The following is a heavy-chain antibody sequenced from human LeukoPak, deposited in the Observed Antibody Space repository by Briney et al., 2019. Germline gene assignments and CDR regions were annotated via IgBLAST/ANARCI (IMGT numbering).Heavy chain of an antibody. J-gene: IGHJ4*02. CDR1: GFTFSSYA. V-gene: IGHV3-30*04. CDR3: ARERGAN. Sequence: PGGSLRLSCAASGFTFSSYAMHWVRQAPGKGLEWVAVISYDGSNKYYADSVKGRFTISRDNSKNTLYLQMNSLRAEDTAVYYCARERGANWGQGTLVTVSS. CDR2: ISYDGSNK.